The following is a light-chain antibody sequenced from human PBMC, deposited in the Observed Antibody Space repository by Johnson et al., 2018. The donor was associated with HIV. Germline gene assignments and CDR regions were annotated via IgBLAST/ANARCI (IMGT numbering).Light chain of an antibody. J-gene: IGLJ1*01. CDR1: SSNIGKNY. CDR2: ENK. Sequence: QAVLTQPPSVSAAPGQKVTISCSGSSSNIGKNYVSWYQQFPGTAPKLLIHENKKRPSGIPDRFSGSKSGTSATLDITGLQTGDEADYYCGTWDSSLSAYVVGTGTKVTVL. CDR3: GTWDSSLSAYV. V-gene: IGLV1-51*02.